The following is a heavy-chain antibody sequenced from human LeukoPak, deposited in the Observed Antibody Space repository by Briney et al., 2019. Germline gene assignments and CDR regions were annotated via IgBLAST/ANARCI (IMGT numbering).Heavy chain of an antibody. Sequence: SETLSLTCTVSGGSISTFYWSWLRQPPGKGLEWIGYIYYSGSTNYNPSLKSRVTISVDTSKNQFSLRLSSVTAADTAVYYCAREDPQTTVPEGLDVWGHGTTVTVSS. CDR1: GGSISTFY. CDR2: IYYSGST. D-gene: IGHD4-17*01. CDR3: AREDPQTTVPEGLDV. J-gene: IGHJ6*02. V-gene: IGHV4-59*01.